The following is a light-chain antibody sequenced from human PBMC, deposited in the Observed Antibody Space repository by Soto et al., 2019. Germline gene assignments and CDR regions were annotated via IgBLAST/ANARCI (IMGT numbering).Light chain of an antibody. J-gene: IGLJ1*01. Sequence: QSVLTQPRSVSGPPGQSVSISCSGTSSDVGTYNYVSWYQQHPGKAPKLMIYDVSKRPSGVPDRFSGSKSGNTASLTISGLQAEDEADYYCCSYAGSYVFGTGTKVTVL. CDR1: SSDVGTYNY. V-gene: IGLV2-11*01. CDR2: DVS. CDR3: CSYAGSYV.